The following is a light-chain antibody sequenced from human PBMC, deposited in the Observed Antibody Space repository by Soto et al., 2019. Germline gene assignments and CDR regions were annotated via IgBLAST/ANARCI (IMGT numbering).Light chain of an antibody. Sequence: QSALTQPSSASGSPGQSVTISCTGTSSDVGGYNYVSWYQQHPGKAPKLMIYEVSKRPSGVPDRFSGSKSGNTASLTVSGLQAEDEADYYCISYAGSNNWNFGTGTKLTVL. CDR1: SSDVGGYNY. J-gene: IGLJ1*01. V-gene: IGLV2-8*01. CDR3: ISYAGSNNWN. CDR2: EVS.